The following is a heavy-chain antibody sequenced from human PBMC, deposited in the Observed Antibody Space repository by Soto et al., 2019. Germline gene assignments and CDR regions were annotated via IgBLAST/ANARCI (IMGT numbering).Heavy chain of an antibody. D-gene: IGHD3-22*01. Sequence: PSETLSLTCTVSGGSVSSGSYYWSWIRQPPGKGLEWIGYIYYSGSTNYNPSLKSRVTISVDTSKNQFSLKLSSVTAADTAVYYCARLSNYYDSSGYPYYFDDWGQGTLVTVSS. V-gene: IGHV4-61*01. CDR1: GGSVSSGSYY. CDR3: ARLSNYYDSSGYPYYFDD. J-gene: IGHJ4*02. CDR2: IYYSGST.